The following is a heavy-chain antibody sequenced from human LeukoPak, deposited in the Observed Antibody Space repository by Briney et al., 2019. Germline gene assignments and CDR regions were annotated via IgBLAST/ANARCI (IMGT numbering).Heavy chain of an antibody. Sequence: PETLSLTCTVSAGSMRSHYWSWIRQPPGKGLEWMGFIYYRGTTRYKPSLQSRVTISADTSKNQFSLKLTSVTAADTAVYYCARLLDNDSSGDPDTFDMWGQGTMVTLSS. V-gene: IGHV4-59*11. J-gene: IGHJ3*02. CDR1: AGSMRSHY. CDR2: IYYRGTT. D-gene: IGHD3-22*01. CDR3: ARLLDNDSSGDPDTFDM.